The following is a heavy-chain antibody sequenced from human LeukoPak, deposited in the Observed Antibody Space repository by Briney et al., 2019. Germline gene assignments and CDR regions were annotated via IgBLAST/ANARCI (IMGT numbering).Heavy chain of an antibody. Sequence: ASVKVSCKASGYTFTGYYMHWVRQAPGQGLEWMGRNNPNTGDTNYAQEFQGRVTMTRDTSITTAYMDLNRLKSDDTAVYYCAREDYYAPDYWGQGTLVTVSS. D-gene: IGHD2-2*01. CDR2: NNPNTGDT. CDR3: AREDYYAPDY. J-gene: IGHJ4*02. CDR1: GYTFTGYY. V-gene: IGHV1-2*06.